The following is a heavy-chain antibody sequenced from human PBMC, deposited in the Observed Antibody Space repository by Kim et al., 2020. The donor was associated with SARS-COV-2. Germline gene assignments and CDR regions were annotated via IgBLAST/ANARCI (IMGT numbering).Heavy chain of an antibody. CDR3: AKTSAMDV. CDR2: ISTHGDTI. V-gene: IGHV3-48*02. CDR1: GFIFSNYN. Sequence: GGSLRLSCAASGFIFSNYNMNWVRQAPGKGLDWVSDISTHGDTIYYADSLKGRFTISRDNAKNSLILQINSLRDEDTAVYFCAKTSAMDVWGQGTMVTVS. J-gene: IGHJ6*02. D-gene: IGHD1-26*01.